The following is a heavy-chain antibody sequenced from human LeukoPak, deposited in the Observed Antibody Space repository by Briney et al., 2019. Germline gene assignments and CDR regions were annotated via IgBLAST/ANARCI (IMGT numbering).Heavy chain of an antibody. CDR3: ARGNSGYDPNDAFDI. CDR2: IGTAGDT. Sequence: HSGGSLRLSCAASGFTFSSYDMHWVRQATGKGLEWVSAIGTAGDTYYPGSVKGRFTISRENAKNSLYLQMNSLRAGDTAVYYCARGNSGYDPNDAFDIWGQGTMVTVSS. CDR1: GFTFSSYD. V-gene: IGHV3-13*01. D-gene: IGHD5-12*01. J-gene: IGHJ3*02.